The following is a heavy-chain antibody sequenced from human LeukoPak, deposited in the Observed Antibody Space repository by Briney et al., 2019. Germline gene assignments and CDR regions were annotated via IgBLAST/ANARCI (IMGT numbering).Heavy chain of an antibody. CDR2: INPSGGNT. V-gene: IGHV1-46*01. D-gene: IGHD3-3*01. CDR1: GYTFTSYY. CDR3: ARSLFRFLEWSYRSYYYYYMDV. Sequence: ASVKVSCKASGYTFTSYYMHWVRQAPGQGLEWMGIINPSGGNTNYAQKLQGRVTMTTDTSTSTAYMELRSLRSEDTAVYYCARSLFRFLEWSYRSYYYYYMDVWGKGTTVTVSS. J-gene: IGHJ6*03.